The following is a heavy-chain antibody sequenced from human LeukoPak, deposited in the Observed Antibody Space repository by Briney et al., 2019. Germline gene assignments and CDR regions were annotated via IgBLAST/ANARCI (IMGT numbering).Heavy chain of an antibody. D-gene: IGHD3-16*01. CDR1: GFTFSNFW. CDR2: INSDGSTT. CDR3: VRDPGWGAFDI. J-gene: IGHJ3*02. V-gene: IGHV3-7*01. Sequence: GGSLRLSCAASGFTFSNFWMSWVRQAPGKGLEWVAIINSDGSTTGYVDSVKGRFTISRDNAKNSLCLQLNSMRAEDTAVYYCVRDPGWGAFDIWGQGTMVTVSS.